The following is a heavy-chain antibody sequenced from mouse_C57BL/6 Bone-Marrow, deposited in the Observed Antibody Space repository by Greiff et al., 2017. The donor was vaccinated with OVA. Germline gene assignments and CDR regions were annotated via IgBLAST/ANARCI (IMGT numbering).Heavy chain of an antibody. CDR1: GYTFTSYG. D-gene: IGHD2-4*01. V-gene: IGHV1-81*01. CDR2: IYPRSGNT. Sequence: VKLQESGAELARPGASVKLSCKASGYTFTSYGISWVKQRTGQGLEWIGEIYPRSGNTYYNEKFKGKATLTADKSSSTAYMELRSLTSEDSAVYCCARVDDYDAWFAYWGQGTLVTVSA. CDR3: ARVDDYDAWFAY. J-gene: IGHJ3*01.